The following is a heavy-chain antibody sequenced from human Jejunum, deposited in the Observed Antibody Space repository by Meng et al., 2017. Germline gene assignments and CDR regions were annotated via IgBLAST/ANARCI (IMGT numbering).Heavy chain of an antibody. J-gene: IGHJ5*02. Sequence: QVQLQESGPGLVKPSQTLSLTCTVSGASISGADYYWSWIRQPPGKGLEWIGYIYYSGATYSNPSLKSRVTISLDTSKNQFSLNLRSVAAADTAVYYCARAKVTPMGYWFDPWGQGTLVTVSS. CDR2: IYYSGAT. CDR1: GASISGADYY. CDR3: ARAKVTPMGYWFDP. D-gene: IGHD2-21*02. V-gene: IGHV4-30-4*01.